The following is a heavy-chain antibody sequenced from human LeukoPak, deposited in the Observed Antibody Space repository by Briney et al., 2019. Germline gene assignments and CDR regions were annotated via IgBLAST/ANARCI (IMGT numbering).Heavy chain of an antibody. CDR3: AKIYCGGTSCYDTRGWFDP. D-gene: IGHD2-2*01. Sequence: ASVKVSCKASGGTFSSYAISWVRQAPGQGLEWMGGIIPMFGTANYAQKFQGRVTITADESTSTACMELSSLRSEDTAMYYCAKIYCGGTSCYDTRGWFDPWGQGTLVTVSS. J-gene: IGHJ5*02. CDR2: IIPMFGTA. CDR1: GGTFSSYA. V-gene: IGHV1-69*13.